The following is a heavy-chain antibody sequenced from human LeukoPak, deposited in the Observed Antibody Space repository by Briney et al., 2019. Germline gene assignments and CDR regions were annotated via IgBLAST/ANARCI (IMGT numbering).Heavy chain of an antibody. D-gene: IGHD6-13*01. Sequence: PGGSLRLSCAASGFTFSSYWMQWVRHAPGKGLLWVSRINSDGSSTNYADSVRDRLTIPRDNAKHTLYLQMNSLRPEDTPVYYCARRIAAAAAPYYFDYWGQATLATVPS. CDR1: GFTFSSYW. V-gene: IGHV3-74*01. CDR3: ARRIAAAAAPYYFDY. J-gene: IGHJ4*02. CDR2: INSDGSST.